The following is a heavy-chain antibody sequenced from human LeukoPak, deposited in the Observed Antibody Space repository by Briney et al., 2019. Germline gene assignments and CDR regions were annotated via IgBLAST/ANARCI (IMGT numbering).Heavy chain of an antibody. V-gene: IGHV3-74*01. J-gene: IGHJ4*02. D-gene: IGHD2-2*01. CDR2: INTDGSST. CDR1: GLTFSNYW. CDR3: ARFGWVPPAHFDY. Sequence: GGSLRLSCAASGLTFSNYWMHWVRQAPGKGLVWVAQINTDGSSTGYADSVKGRFTISRDNAKNMMYLQMTSLRAEDTAVYYCARFGWVPPAHFDYWGRGTLVTVSS.